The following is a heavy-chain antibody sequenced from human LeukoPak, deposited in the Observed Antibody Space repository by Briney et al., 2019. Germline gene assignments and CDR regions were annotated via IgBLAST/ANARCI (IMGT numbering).Heavy chain of an antibody. CDR2: ISAYNGNP. V-gene: IGHV1-18*04. CDR1: GGTFTSNY. Sequence: ASVKVSCKASGGTFTSNYMHWVRQAPGQGLEGMGWISAYNGNPKYAQKLQGRVTMTTDTSTSTAYMELRSLRSDDTAVYYCARVVDHDYHDYYADHWGQGTLVTVSS. D-gene: IGHD4-17*01. CDR3: ARVVDHDYHDYYADH. J-gene: IGHJ4*02.